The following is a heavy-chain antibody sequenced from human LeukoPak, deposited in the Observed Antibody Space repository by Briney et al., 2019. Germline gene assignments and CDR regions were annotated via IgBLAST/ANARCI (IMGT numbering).Heavy chain of an antibody. CDR2: IYYSGST. D-gene: IGHD3-16*01. CDR3: AGDQRGGNFDY. V-gene: IGHV4-59*01. CDR1: GGSISSYY. Sequence: PSQTLSLTCTVSGGSISSYYWSWIRQPPGKGLEWIGYIYYSGSTNYNPSLKSRVTISVDTSKNQFSLKLSSVTAADTAVYYCAGDQRGGNFDYWGQGTLVTVSS. J-gene: IGHJ4*02.